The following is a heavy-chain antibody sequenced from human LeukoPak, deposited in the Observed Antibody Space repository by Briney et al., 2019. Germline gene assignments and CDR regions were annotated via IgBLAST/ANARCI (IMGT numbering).Heavy chain of an antibody. D-gene: IGHD6-19*01. V-gene: IGHV5-51*01. Sequence: GESLQISCKGSGYTFTGYWIAWVRQMPGKGLGWMAIIYPGDSDTRYSPSFQGQVTISADKSISTAYLQSSRLGASATAIYDCARASSGSAFHYWGWVTLVTVSS. CDR3: ARASSGSAFHY. CDR2: IYPGDSDT. CDR1: GYTFTGYW. J-gene: IGHJ4*02.